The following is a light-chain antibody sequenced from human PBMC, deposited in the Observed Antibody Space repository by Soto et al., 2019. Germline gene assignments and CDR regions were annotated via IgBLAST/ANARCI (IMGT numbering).Light chain of an antibody. CDR1: QSVSSTF. CDR2: GVS. J-gene: IGKJ1*01. Sequence: EIVLTQSPGTLSLSPGERSTLSCRASQSVSSTFLAWYQQKPGQAPRLLIFGVSNRATGIPDRFSGSGSGTDFTLTISRLEPEDFAVYYCGQFVSAPPRTFGQGTTVDIK. V-gene: IGKV3-20*01. CDR3: GQFVSAPPRT.